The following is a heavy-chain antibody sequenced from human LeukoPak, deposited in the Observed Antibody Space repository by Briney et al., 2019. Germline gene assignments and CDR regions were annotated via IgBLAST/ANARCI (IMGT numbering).Heavy chain of an antibody. Sequence: PSETLSLTCTVSGGSISSYYWSWIRQPPGKGLEWIGYIYYSGSTNYNPSLKSRVTISVDTSKNQFSLKLSSVTAADTAVYYCARDGNSGWSGGYDYWGQGTLVTVSS. J-gene: IGHJ4*02. CDR1: GGSISSYY. CDR3: ARDGNSGWSGGYDY. V-gene: IGHV4-59*01. D-gene: IGHD6-19*01. CDR2: IYYSGST.